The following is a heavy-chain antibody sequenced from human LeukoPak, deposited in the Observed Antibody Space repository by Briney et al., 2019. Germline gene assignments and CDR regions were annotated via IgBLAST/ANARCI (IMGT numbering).Heavy chain of an antibody. CDR2: IYYSGST. J-gene: IGHJ4*02. D-gene: IGHD6-13*01. Sequence: PSETLSLTCTVSGGSISSSSYYWGWIRQPPGKGLEWIRSIYYSGSTYYNPSLKSRVTISVDTSKNQFSLKLSSVTAADTAVYYCARGTIAAAGSGTYFDYWGQGTLVTVSS. CDR1: GGSISSSSYY. CDR3: ARGTIAAAGSGTYFDY. V-gene: IGHV4-39*07.